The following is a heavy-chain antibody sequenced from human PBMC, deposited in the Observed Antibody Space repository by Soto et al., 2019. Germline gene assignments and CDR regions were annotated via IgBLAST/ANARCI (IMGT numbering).Heavy chain of an antibody. CDR2: ISGSGGST. J-gene: IGHJ6*02. D-gene: IGHD1-26*01. CDR1: GFTFSSYA. CDR3: AKVDGGWSYCCYHYCIDV. V-gene: IGHV3-23*01. Sequence: LRLSCAASGFTFSSYAMSWVRQAPGQGLEWVSAISGSGGSTYYADSVKGRFTISRDNSKNTLYLQMNSLRAEDTAVYYCAKVDGGWSYCCYHYCIDVPGQGTTGTVSS.